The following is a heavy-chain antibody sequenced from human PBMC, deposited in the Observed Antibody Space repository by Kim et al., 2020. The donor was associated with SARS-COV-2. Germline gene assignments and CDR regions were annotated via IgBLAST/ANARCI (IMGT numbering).Heavy chain of an antibody. Sequence: SETLSLTCTVSGDSISSSNYYWGWIRQPPGKGLEWIGTIYYSGSTYYNPSLKSRLIISVDTSKKQFSLKVTSVTAADTAVYYCAREGITMIRGVIENWFDPWGQGILVTVSS. V-gene: IGHV4-39*07. CDR2: IYYSGST. CDR3: AREGITMIRGVIENWFDP. D-gene: IGHD3-10*01. CDR1: GDSISSSNYY. J-gene: IGHJ5*02.